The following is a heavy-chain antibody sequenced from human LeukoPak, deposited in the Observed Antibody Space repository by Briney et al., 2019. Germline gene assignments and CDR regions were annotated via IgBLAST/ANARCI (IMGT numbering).Heavy chain of an antibody. CDR1: GFTFSSYG. CDR2: IRYDGSNK. V-gene: IGHV3-30*02. D-gene: IGHD6-19*01. CDR3: AKAGIAVAGNGVYFDY. J-gene: IGHJ4*02. Sequence: GGSLRLSCAASGFTFSSYGMHWVRQAPGKGLEWVAFIRYDGSNKYYADSVKGRFTISRDNSKNTLYLQMNSLRAEDTAVYYCAKAGIAVAGNGVYFDYWGQGTLVTVSS.